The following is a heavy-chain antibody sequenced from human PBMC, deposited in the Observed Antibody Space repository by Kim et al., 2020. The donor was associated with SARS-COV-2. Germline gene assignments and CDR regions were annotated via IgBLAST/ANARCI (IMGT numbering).Heavy chain of an antibody. Sequence: GGSLRLSCVASGFTFSTYPLHWVRQASGKGLEWVSAIGSGGATYYADSVKGRFTISRNNDKTSVYLQMNSLRVDDTAAYYCATRQLGFDSWGQGTLVIVS. V-gene: IGHV3-13*01. J-gene: IGHJ4*02. CDR2: IGSGGAT. CDR1: GFTFSTYP. D-gene: IGHD6-13*01. CDR3: ATRQLGFDS.